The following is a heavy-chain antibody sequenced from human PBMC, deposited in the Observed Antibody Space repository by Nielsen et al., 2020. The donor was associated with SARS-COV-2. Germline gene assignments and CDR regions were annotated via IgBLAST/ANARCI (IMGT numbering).Heavy chain of an antibody. D-gene: IGHD3-22*01. V-gene: IGHV3-33*01. Sequence: GESLKISCAASGFTFSSYGMHWVRQAPGKGLEWVAVIWYDGSNKYYADSVKGRFTISRDNSKNTLYLQMNSLRAEDTAVYHCARGSYYYDSSGLDIWGQGTMVTVSS. J-gene: IGHJ3*02. CDR1: GFTFSSYG. CDR3: ARGSYYYDSSGLDI. CDR2: IWYDGSNK.